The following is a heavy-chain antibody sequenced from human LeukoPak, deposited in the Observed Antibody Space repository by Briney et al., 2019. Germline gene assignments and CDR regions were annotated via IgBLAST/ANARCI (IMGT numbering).Heavy chain of an antibody. J-gene: IGHJ3*02. Sequence: SETLSLTRTVSSGSMSGHYWSWIRQSPGKGLQWIGYIYYSGKTYYNPSLQSRVTLSVDTSRSHFSLRLASVTAADTALYYCARLLNNDGSGDPDTFDMWGLGTMVTVSS. CDR3: ARLLNNDGSGDPDTFDM. CDR1: SGSMSGHY. D-gene: IGHD3-22*01. CDR2: IYYSGKT. V-gene: IGHV4-59*11.